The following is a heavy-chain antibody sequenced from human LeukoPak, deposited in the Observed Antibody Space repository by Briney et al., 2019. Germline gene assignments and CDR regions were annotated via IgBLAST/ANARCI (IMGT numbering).Heavy chain of an antibody. CDR2: IWYEADNQ. CDR3: ARLGPLRYFDWLLFFDY. V-gene: IGHV3-33*01. D-gene: IGHD3-9*01. Sequence: PGGSLRLSCAASGFTFSSYGMHWVRQAPGKGLEWVANIWYEADNQFYADSVKGRFTISRDNAKNSLYLQMNSLRAEDTAVYYCARLGPLRYFDWLLFFDYWGQGTLVTVSS. CDR1: GFTFSSYG. J-gene: IGHJ4*02.